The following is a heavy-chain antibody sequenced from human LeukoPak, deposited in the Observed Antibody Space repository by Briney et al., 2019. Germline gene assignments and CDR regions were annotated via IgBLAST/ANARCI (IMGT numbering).Heavy chain of an antibody. Sequence: PSETLSLTCAVYGGSFSGYYWSWIRQPPGKGLEWIGEINHSGSTNYNPSLKSRVTISVDTSKNQFSLKLSSVTAADTAVYYCARGILFTIAAAGTRFDPWGQGTLVTVSS. CDR2: INHSGST. V-gene: IGHV4-34*01. D-gene: IGHD6-13*01. J-gene: IGHJ5*02. CDR1: GGSFSGYY. CDR3: ARGILFTIAAAGTRFDP.